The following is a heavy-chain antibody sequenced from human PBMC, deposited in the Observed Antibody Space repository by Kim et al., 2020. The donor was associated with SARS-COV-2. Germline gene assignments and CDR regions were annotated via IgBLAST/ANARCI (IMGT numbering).Heavy chain of an antibody. V-gene: IGHV3-33*06. Sequence: GGSLRLSCAASGFTFSSYAMHWVRQAPGKGLEWVAVIWYDGSNKYYADSVKGRFTISRDNSKNTLYLQMNSLRAEDTAVYYCAKDGSGSYQDSGIFDYWGQGTLVTVSS. CDR3: AKDGSGSYQDSGIFDY. CDR1: GFTFSSYA. D-gene: IGHD1-26*01. CDR2: IWYDGSNK. J-gene: IGHJ4*02.